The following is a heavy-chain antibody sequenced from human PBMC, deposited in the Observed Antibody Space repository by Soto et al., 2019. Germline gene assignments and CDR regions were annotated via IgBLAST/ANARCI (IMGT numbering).Heavy chain of an antibody. Sequence: QVQLQQWGAGLLKPSETLSLTCAVYGVSFSGFSWSWIRQPPGKGLEWIGEINHSGSTNYNPSFKSRVTISDDTSKNQFSLKLSSVTAADTAVYYCARGRKVYTSTSYVDWGQGTLVTVSS. D-gene: IGHD6-13*01. J-gene: IGHJ4*02. CDR2: INHSGST. V-gene: IGHV4-34*01. CDR1: GVSFSGFS. CDR3: ARGRKVYTSTSYVD.